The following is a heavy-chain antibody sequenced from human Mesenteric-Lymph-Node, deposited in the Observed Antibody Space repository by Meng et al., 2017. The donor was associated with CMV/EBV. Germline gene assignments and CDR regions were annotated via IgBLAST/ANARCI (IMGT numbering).Heavy chain of an antibody. CDR1: GDILNSYS. D-gene: IGHD1-26*01. CDR3: AREVGSRSDY. V-gene: IGHV1-69*04. Sequence: SVKVSCKTSGDILNSYSVTWVRQAPGQGLEWMGRIIPISGITDYAQKLQGRATITADKSTGTAYMELSSLRSEDTAIYYCAREVGSRSDYWGQGTLVTVSS. CDR2: IIPISGIT. J-gene: IGHJ4*02.